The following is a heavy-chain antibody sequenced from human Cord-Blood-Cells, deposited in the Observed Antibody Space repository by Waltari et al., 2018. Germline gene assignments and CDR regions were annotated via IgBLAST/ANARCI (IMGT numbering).Heavy chain of an antibody. D-gene: IGHD1-26*01. CDR3: ARFSGSFDY. Sequence: QLQLQESGPGLVKPSETLSLTCTVPGGSISSSSYYWGWIRQPPGTGLEWIGSIYYSGSTYDNPSLKRRVTMSVDTSKNQFSLKLSSVTAADTAVYDCARFSGSFDYWGQGTLVTVSS. J-gene: IGHJ4*02. CDR2: IYYSGST. CDR1: GGSISSSSYY. V-gene: IGHV4-39*01.